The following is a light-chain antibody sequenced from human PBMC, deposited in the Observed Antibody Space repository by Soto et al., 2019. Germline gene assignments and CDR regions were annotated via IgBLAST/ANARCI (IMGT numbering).Light chain of an antibody. Sequence: PGERATLSCRASQSVSTFLAWYQQKPGQAPRLLIYDATYRATGIPARFSASASGTDFTLTISSLEPEDFAVYYCQQYASSPSTFGQGTKVDIK. CDR3: QQYASSPST. CDR2: DAT. J-gene: IGKJ1*01. CDR1: QSVSTF. V-gene: IGKV3-11*01.